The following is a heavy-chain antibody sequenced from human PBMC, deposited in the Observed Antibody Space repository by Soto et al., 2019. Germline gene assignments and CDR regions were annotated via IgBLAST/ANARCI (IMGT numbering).Heavy chain of an antibody. D-gene: IGHD1-1*01. CDR1: GGSISSYY. V-gene: IGHV4-59*08. CDR3: ARRRNEGLPYYFDY. J-gene: IGHJ4*02. Sequence: QVQLQESGPGLVKPSETLSLTCTVSGGSISSYYWSWIRQPPGKGLEWIGYIYYSGSTNYNPSLKIRVTIAVDTSKTQFSLNLSSVTAADTAVYYCARRRNEGLPYYFDYWGQGTLVTVSS. CDR2: IYYSGST.